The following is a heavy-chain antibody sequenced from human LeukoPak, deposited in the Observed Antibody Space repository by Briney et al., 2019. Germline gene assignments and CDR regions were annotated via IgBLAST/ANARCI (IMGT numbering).Heavy chain of an antibody. CDR2: INSDGTAT. D-gene: IGHD2-21*02. Sequence: GGSLRLSCAASGFTFRSYWMHWVRQAPGKGLVWVSRINSDGTATTYADSVKGRFSASRDNAKNTLYLQMNSLRAEDTAVYYCAREVTETSYFDYWGQGTLVAVSS. CDR1: GFTFRSYW. V-gene: IGHV3-74*01. CDR3: AREVTETSYFDY. J-gene: IGHJ4*02.